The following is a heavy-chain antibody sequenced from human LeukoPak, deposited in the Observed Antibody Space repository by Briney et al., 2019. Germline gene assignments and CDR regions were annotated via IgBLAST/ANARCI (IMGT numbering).Heavy chain of an antibody. D-gene: IGHD2-15*01. CDR2: ISTDGTTT. Sequence: GGTLRLSCAASGFPFRSHWMHWVRHVPGKGLVWVSHISTDGTTTNYADSVKGRFTISRDNAKDTLYLQLNSLRPEDTAIYYCARSLGYSSGGWGQGTLVTVSS. V-gene: IGHV3-74*01. J-gene: IGHJ4*02. CDR1: GFPFRSHW. CDR3: ARSLGYSSGG.